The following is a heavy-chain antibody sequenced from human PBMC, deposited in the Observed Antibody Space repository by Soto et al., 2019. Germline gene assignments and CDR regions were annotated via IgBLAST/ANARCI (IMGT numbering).Heavy chain of an antibody. Sequence: SETLSLTCTVSGGSIISYYWTWGRQPPGKGLEWIGYVESSGSTSYNPSLMSRVTISVDTSKNQFSLKPTSVTAADTAVYYCARGGVTTVVIPKYYYFGLDVWGQGTTVTVSS. CDR3: ARGGVTTVVIPKYYYFGLDV. J-gene: IGHJ6*02. CDR2: VESSGST. D-gene: IGHD4-17*01. V-gene: IGHV4-59*01. CDR1: GGSIISYY.